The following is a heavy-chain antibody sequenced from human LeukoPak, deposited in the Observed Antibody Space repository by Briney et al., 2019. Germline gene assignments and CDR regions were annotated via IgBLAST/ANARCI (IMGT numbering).Heavy chain of an antibody. J-gene: IGHJ3*01. CDR3: ARDDRFDGSGHYSAFDV. D-gene: IGHD3-22*01. Sequence: GGSLRLSRAASGFTFSDFYMNWIRQAPGKGPEWISFISSSSSHTNYADSVKGRFTISRDNAKNSLFLQMNSLRDEDTAVYYCARDDRFDGSGHYSAFDVWGQGTMVTVSS. V-gene: IGHV3-11*05. CDR2: ISSSSSHT. CDR1: GFTFSDFY.